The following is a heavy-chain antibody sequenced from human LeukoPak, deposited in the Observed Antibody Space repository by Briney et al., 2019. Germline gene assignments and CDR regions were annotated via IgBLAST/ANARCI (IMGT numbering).Heavy chain of an antibody. CDR2: ISGSGSSDT. Sequence: GGSLRLSCAASGFTLSSSAMNWVRQAPGKGLEWVSVISGSGSSDTYYADSVRGRFTISRDNSKNTLYLQMNSLRAEDTAVYYCAKDGGVPARSSSFPYYVDYWGQGTLVTVSS. J-gene: IGHJ4*02. CDR3: AKDGGVPARSSSFPYYVDY. D-gene: IGHD6-6*01. V-gene: IGHV3-23*01. CDR1: GFTLSSSA.